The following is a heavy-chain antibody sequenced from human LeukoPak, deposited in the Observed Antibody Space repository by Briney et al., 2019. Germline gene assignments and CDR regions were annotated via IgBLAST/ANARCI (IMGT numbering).Heavy chain of an antibody. CDR3: ARGRGWVDY. V-gene: IGHV5-10-1*01. J-gene: IGHJ4*02. D-gene: IGHD6-19*01. Sequence: KPGESLRISCKGSGYTFTNNWITWVRQMPGRGLEWMGRIDPVDSHTGYNPSFQGHVTISVDKAINTVYLQWGSLEASDSAMYYCARGRGWVDYWGQGALVTVSS. CDR1: GYTFTNNW. CDR2: IDPVDSHT.